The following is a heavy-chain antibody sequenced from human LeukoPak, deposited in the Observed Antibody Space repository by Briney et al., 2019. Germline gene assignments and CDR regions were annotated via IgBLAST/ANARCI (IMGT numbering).Heavy chain of an antibody. CDR3: ARDESSLSWDSSAWLDAFDI. D-gene: IGHD3-22*01. CDR1: GYTFTSYA. J-gene: IGHJ3*02. CDR2: INTNTGNP. V-gene: IGHV7-4-1*02. Sequence: ASVKVSCKASGYTFTSYAMNWVRQAPGQGLEWMGWINTNTGNPTYAQGFTGRFVFSLDTSVSTAYLQISSLKAEDTAVYYCARDESSLSWDSSAWLDAFDIWGQGTMVTVSS.